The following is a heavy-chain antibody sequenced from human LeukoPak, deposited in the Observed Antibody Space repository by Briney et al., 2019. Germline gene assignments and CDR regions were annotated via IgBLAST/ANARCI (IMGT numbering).Heavy chain of an antibody. Sequence: ASVKVSCKASGYTFTGYYMHWVRQAPGQGLEWMGWINPNSGGTNYAQKFQGRVTMTRDTSISTAYMELSRLRSEDTAVYYCARGFDDYVWGSYRRPIDYWGQGTLVTVSS. CDR2: INPNSGGT. D-gene: IGHD3-16*02. CDR1: GYTFTGYY. V-gene: IGHV1-2*02. CDR3: ARGFDDYVWGSYRRPIDY. J-gene: IGHJ4*02.